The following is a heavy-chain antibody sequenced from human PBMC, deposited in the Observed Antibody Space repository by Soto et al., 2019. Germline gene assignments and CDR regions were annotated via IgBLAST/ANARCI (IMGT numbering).Heavy chain of an antibody. CDR2: IYHSGSI. Sequence: QLQLQESGSGLVKPSQTLSLTCAVSGGSISSGGYSWSWIRQPPGKGLEGIGYIYHSGSIYYNPSLXXXXXXSXXXXXXXXSLXXXSVTXADTAVYYCARVPDYWGQGTLVTVSS. CDR1: GGSISSGGYS. V-gene: IGHV4-30-2*01. CDR3: ARVPDY. J-gene: IGHJ4*02.